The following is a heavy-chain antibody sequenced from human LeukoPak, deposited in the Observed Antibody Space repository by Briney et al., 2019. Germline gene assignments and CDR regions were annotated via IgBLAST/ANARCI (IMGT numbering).Heavy chain of an antibody. CDR1: GFTFSSYA. V-gene: IGHV3-23*01. CDR2: ISGSGGIT. CDR3: ASEAPDYYYYYMDV. J-gene: IGHJ6*03. Sequence: PGGSLRLSCAASGFTFSSYAMSWVRQAPGKGLEWVSAISGSGGITSYADSVKGRFTISRDNSKNTLYLQMNSLRAEDTAVYYCASEAPDYYYYYMDVWGKGTTVTVSS.